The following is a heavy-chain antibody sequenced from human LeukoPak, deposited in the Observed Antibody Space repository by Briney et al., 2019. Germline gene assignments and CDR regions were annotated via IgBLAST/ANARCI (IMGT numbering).Heavy chain of an antibody. D-gene: IGHD2-2*01. CDR2: IYHSGST. CDR3: ARVIVVVPAATNWFDP. CDR1: GYSISSGYY. J-gene: IGHJ5*02. V-gene: IGHV4-38-2*01. Sequence: PSETLSLTCAVSGYSISSGYYWGWIRQPPGKGLERIGSIYHSGSTYYNPSLKSRVTISVDTSKNQFSLKLSSVTAADTAVYYCARVIVVVPAATNWFDPWGQGTLVTVSS.